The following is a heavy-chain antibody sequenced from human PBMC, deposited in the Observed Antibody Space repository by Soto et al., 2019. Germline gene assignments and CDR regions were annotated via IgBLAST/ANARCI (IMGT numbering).Heavy chain of an antibody. V-gene: IGHV3-23*01. CDR1: GLTFSNYA. J-gene: IGHJ4*02. CDR2: ISGSGGST. CDR3: AKDLGGKSINRLWAFDY. D-gene: IGHD3-16*01. Sequence: GGSLRLSCAASGLTFSNYAMSWVRQAPGKGLEWVSVISGSGGSTYYADSVKGRFTISRDNSKNTLSLQMNSLRAEDTAVYYCAKDLGGKSINRLWAFDYWGQGTLVTVSS.